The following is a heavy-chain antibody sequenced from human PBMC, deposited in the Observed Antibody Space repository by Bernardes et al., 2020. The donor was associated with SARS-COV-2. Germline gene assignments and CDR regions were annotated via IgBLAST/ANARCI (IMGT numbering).Heavy chain of an antibody. CDR1: GFTFSSYW. CDR2: IKQDGSEK. CDR3: AREGIAAVGTPGNY. D-gene: IGHD6-13*01. V-gene: IGHV3-7*01. Sequence: GALRLSCAASGFTFSSYWMSWVRQAPGKGLEWVANIKQDGSEKYYVDSVKGRFTISRDNAKNSLYLQMNSLRAEDTAVYYCAREGIAAVGTPGNYWGQGTLVTVSS. J-gene: IGHJ4*02.